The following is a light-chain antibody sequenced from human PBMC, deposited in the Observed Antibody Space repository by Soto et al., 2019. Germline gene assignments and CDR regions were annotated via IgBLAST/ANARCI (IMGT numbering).Light chain of an antibody. CDR1: GSSIGTNT. V-gene: IGLV1-44*01. CDR3: AAWDGSLNNVL. Sequence: QPVLTQPPSASGTPGQRVTISCSGSGSSIGTNTVNWYRQLPGTAPKLLIYGNNQRPSGVPDRFSGSKSGTSASLGISGLQSDDEADYYCAAWDGSLNNVLFGGGTKLTVL. J-gene: IGLJ2*01. CDR2: GNN.